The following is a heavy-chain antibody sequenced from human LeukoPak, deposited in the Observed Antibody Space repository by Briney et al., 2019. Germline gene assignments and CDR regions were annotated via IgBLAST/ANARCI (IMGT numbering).Heavy chain of an antibody. Sequence: GGSLRLSCAASGFTVIANDMTWVRQAPGKGLEWVSVLYSDGNTKYADSVQGRFTISRDNSKNTLYLEMNSLSPDDTAVYYCARGVEPLAANTLAYWGQGTQVTVSS. V-gene: IGHV3-53*01. CDR3: ARGVEPLAANTLAY. CDR1: GFTVIAND. J-gene: IGHJ4*02. CDR2: LYSDGNT. D-gene: IGHD1-14*01.